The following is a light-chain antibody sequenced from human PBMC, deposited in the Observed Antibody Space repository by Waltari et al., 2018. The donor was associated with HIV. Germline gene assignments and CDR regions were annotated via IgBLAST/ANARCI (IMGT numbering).Light chain of an antibody. CDR3: QAWDSGTIV. Sequence: SYDLTQPPSVSVSSGQTATVTCSGVNLGHKYVSWYQQRSGQSPVLVIYQDTKRPPGIPARFLCSTSENTATLTINETQPLDEAHYSCQAWDSGTIVFGGGTSLTVL. CDR2: QDT. CDR1: NLGHKY. J-gene: IGLJ3*02. V-gene: IGLV3-1*01.